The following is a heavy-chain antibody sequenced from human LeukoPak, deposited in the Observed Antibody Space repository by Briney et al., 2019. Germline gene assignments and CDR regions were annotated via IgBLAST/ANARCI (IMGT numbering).Heavy chain of an antibody. CDR3: AKDGDSSGWYFWFDP. CDR2: ISDSGGDT. D-gene: IGHD6-19*01. J-gene: IGHJ5*02. Sequence: GGSLRLSCAASGLIFNNFALNWVRQAPGKGLEWVSDISDSGGDTYYADSVKGRFTISRDNSKNTLYLQMNSLRAEDTAVYYCAKDGDSSGWYFWFDPWGQGTLVTVSS. V-gene: IGHV3-23*01. CDR1: GLIFNNFA.